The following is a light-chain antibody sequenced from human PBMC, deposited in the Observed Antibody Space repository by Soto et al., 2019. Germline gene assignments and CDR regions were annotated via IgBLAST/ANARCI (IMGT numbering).Light chain of an antibody. CDR2: GAS. Sequence: DIQMTQSPASLSASVGDRVTITCRASQKITNYLNWFQQRPGKARKLLIYGASTLQSGVPSRFSGSGSGTDLTLTISGQQPEDSATYFCQQSYSVPYTFGQGTKLEIK. CDR1: QKITNY. J-gene: IGKJ2*01. V-gene: IGKV1-39*01. CDR3: QQSYSVPYT.